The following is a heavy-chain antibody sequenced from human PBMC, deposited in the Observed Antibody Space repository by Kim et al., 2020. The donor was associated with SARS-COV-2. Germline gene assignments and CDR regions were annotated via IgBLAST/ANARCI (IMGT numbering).Heavy chain of an antibody. D-gene: IGHD3-16*02. CDR3: AKEAIVVDKTYFDS. J-gene: IGHJ4*02. V-gene: IGHV3-23*01. CDR2: ISGGVDHT. CDR1: GFTFNTYA. Sequence: GGSLRLSCATSGFTFNTYAMSWVRQAPGMGLKGFSAISGGVDHTYYTDSGRGRFAISRDNSKTTLYLQMYNLRPENTAVYYCAKEAIVVDKTYFDSWGQGALVAVSS.